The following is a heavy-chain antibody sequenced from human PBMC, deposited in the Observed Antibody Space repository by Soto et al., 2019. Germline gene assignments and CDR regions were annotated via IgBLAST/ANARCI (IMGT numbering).Heavy chain of an antibody. J-gene: IGHJ5*02. V-gene: IGHV1-18*01. CDR3: ARVVPGAEAWFGP. CDR1: GYTFSNYG. D-gene: IGHD2-2*01. CDR2: ISLYSDGT. Sequence: QVQLVQSGGEVKRPGASVKVSCKTSGYTFSNYGITWVRQAPGQPLEWLGGISLYSDGTNYAQKFQGRVSMTTDTSTTPAYMELRSLRSDDTAVYYGARVVPGAEAWFGPWGQGTLVTVS.